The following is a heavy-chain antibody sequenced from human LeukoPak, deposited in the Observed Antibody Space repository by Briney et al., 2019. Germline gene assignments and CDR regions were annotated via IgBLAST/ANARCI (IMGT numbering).Heavy chain of an antibody. CDR1: GGSFSGYY. CDR3: ARARRRFDP. V-gene: IGHV4-34*01. CDR2: INHSGST. Sequence: SETLSLTCAVYGGSFSGYYWSWIRQPPGKGLEWIGEINHSGSTNYNPSLKSRVTISVDTSKNQFSLKLSSVTAAETAVYYCARARRRFDPWGQGTLVTVSS. J-gene: IGHJ5*02.